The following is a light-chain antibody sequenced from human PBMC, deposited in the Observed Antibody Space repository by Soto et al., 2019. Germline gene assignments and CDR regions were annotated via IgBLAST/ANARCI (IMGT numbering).Light chain of an antibody. CDR2: GAS. V-gene: IGKV3-20*01. J-gene: IGKJ1*01. CDR1: QSVSSSS. CDR3: QQYGGSPMWP. Sequence: TQSTTTLSVSPGERATLTCRGSQSVSSSSLAWYQQKPGQAPRLLIYGASSRATGIPDRFSGSGSGTDFTLTISRLEPEDFAVYYWQQYGGSPMWPFGQG.